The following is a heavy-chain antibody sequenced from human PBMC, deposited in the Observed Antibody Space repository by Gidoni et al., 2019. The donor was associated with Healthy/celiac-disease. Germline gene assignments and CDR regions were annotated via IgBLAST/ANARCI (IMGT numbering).Heavy chain of an antibody. CDR3: ARSSGKVPWAIDY. CDR1: GYTFTGNY. J-gene: IGHJ4*02. V-gene: IGHV1-2*02. D-gene: IGHD6-19*01. Sequence: VQLVQSGAEVKKPGASVKVSCKASGYTFTGNYMHWVRQAPGQGLEWMGWINPNSGGTNYAQKFQGRVTMTRDTSISTAYMELSRLRSDDTAVYYCARSSGKVPWAIDYWGQGTLVTVSS. CDR2: INPNSGGT.